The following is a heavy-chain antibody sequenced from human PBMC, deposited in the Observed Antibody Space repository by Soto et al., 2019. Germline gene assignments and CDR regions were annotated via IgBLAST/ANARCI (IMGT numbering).Heavy chain of an antibody. CDR3: ARGCVGITGTEYCQH. CDR1: GGSFSGYY. J-gene: IGHJ1*01. D-gene: IGHD1-20*01. Sequence: SETLSLTCAVYGGSFSGYYWSWIRQPPGKGLEWIGEINHSGSTNYNPSFKSRVTKSVDTSKNQFSLKLSSVTAADTAVYYCARGCVGITGTEYCQHWGQGTLVTVSS. V-gene: IGHV4-34*01. CDR2: INHSGST.